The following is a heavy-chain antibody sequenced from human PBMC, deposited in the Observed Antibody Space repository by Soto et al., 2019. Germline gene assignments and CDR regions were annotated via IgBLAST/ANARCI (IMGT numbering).Heavy chain of an antibody. J-gene: IGHJ5*02. Sequence: SETLSLTCTVSGGSIISGGYYWSWIRQHPGKGLEWIGYIYYSGSTYYNPSLKSRVTISVDTSKNQFSLKLSSVTAADTAVYYCARKKDSSSWYGNWFDPWGQGTLVTVSS. D-gene: IGHD6-13*01. CDR2: IYYSGST. CDR1: GGSIISGGYY. V-gene: IGHV4-31*03. CDR3: ARKKDSSSWYGNWFDP.